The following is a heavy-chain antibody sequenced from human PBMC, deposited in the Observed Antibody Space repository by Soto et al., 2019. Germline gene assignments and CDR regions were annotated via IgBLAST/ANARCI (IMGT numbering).Heavy chain of an antibody. CDR1: GYTFTGYY. Sequence: ASVKVSCKASGYTFTGYYMHWVRQAPGQGLEWMGWINPNSGDTNYAQKFQGWVTMTRDTSISTAYMELSRLRSDDTAVYYCARGALWLRFSYIDDWGQGTRVTVSS. D-gene: IGHD5-12*01. CDR2: INPNSGDT. CDR3: ARGALWLRFSYIDD. J-gene: IGHJ4*02. V-gene: IGHV1-2*04.